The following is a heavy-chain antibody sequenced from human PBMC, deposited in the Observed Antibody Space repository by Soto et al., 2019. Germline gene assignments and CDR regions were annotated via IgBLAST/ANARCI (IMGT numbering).Heavy chain of an antibody. CDR2: FDPEDGET. CDR1: GYTLTELS. Sequence: ASVKVSCKVSGYTLTELSMHWVRQAPGKGLEWMGGFDPEDGETIYAQKFQGRVTMTEDTSTDTDYMELSSLRSEDTAVYYCAKVTYSSGWYVGNDYSGQGTLVTVSS. J-gene: IGHJ4*02. V-gene: IGHV1-24*01. CDR3: AKVTYSSGWYVGNDY. D-gene: IGHD6-19*01.